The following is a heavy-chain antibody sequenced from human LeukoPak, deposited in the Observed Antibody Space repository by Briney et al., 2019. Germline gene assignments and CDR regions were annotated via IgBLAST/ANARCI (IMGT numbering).Heavy chain of an antibody. D-gene: IGHD5-24*01. Sequence: GGSLRLSCAASRFTFSDSAMHWVSQASGKGLEWVGRIRSKANNYATAYAASVKGRFTVSRDDSKNTAYLQMNSLKIEDTAVYFSSRRDAINPDFDYWGQGTLVTVSS. CDR3: SRRDAINPDFDY. CDR1: RFTFSDSA. J-gene: IGHJ4*02. CDR2: IRSKANNYAT. V-gene: IGHV3-73*01.